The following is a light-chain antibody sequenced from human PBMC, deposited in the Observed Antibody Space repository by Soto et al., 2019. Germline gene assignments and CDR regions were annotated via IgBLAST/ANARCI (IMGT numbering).Light chain of an antibody. CDR1: NSNIGSNP. Sequence: QSLLTQPPSASGTPGQKVTISCSGGNSNIGSNPVNWYQQVPGTAPRLLIYSNNQWPSGVPDRFSGSKSGTSASLAISGLQSEDEADYYCASWDDSLNGPVFGGGTKVTVL. J-gene: IGLJ3*02. CDR3: ASWDDSLNGPV. CDR2: SNN. V-gene: IGLV1-44*01.